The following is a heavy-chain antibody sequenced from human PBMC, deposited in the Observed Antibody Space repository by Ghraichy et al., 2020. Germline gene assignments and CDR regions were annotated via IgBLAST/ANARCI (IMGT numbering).Heavy chain of an antibody. CDR3: ARPGYCTNGVCYHYFDY. D-gene: IGHD2-8*01. V-gene: IGHV4-39*01. J-gene: IGHJ4*02. Sequence: ETLSLTCSVSGGSISSSSYYWGWIRQPPGKGLEWIGSIYYSGSTYYNPSLKSRVTISVDTSKNQFSLKLSSVTAADTAVYYCARPGYCTNGVCYHYFDYWGQGTLVTVSS. CDR2: IYYSGST. CDR1: GGSISSSSYY.